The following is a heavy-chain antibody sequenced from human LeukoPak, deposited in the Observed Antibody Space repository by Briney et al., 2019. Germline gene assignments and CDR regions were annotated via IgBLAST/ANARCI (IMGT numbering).Heavy chain of an antibody. CDR2: INPSGDST. V-gene: IGHV1-46*01. CDR3: ARRYSDYAETALDY. Sequence: ASVMVSCKASGYTFITYYIHWVRQAPGQGLEWMGIINPSGDSTTYAQKFQGRVTMTRDTSTSTVYMELSSLTSEDTAVYYCARRYSDYAETALDYWGQGTLVTVSS. D-gene: IGHD5-12*01. CDR1: GYTFITYY. J-gene: IGHJ4*02.